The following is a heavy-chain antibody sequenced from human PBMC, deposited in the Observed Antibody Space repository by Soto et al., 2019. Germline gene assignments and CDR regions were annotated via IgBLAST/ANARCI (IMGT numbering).Heavy chain of an antibody. CDR2: IYPGDSDT. J-gene: IGHJ6*03. Sequence: GESLKISCKGSGYSFTSYWIGWVRQMPGKGLEWMGIIYPGDSDTRYSPSFQGQVTISADKSISTAYLQWSSLKASDTAMYYCARLNLWSGRYYYYYMDVWAKGTTVPVSS. CDR1: GYSFTSYW. CDR3: ARLNLWSGRYYYYYMDV. D-gene: IGHD3-3*01. V-gene: IGHV5-51*01.